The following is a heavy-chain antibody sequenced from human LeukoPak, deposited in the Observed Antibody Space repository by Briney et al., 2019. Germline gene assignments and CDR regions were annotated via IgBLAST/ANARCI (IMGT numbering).Heavy chain of an antibody. V-gene: IGHV3-9*01. D-gene: IGHD3-10*01. CDR2: ISWNSGSI. CDR3: AKAGITMVRGSSPSFFDY. CDR1: GFTFDDYA. J-gene: IGHJ4*02. Sequence: PGGSLRLSCAASGFTFDDYAMHWVRQAPGKGLEWVSGISWNSGSIGYADSVKGRFTISRDNAKNSLYLQMNSLRAEDTALYYCAKAGITMVRGSSPSFFDYWGQGTLVTVSS.